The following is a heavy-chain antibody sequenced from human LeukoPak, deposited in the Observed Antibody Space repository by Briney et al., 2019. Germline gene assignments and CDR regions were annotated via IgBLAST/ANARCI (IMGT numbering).Heavy chain of an antibody. J-gene: IGHJ4*02. CDR2: IYYSGST. Sequence: SETLSLTCTVSGGSISSSNYYWGWIRQPPGKGLEWTGSIYYSGSTYYNPSLKSRVAISVDTSKNQFSLKVTSVTAADTAVYYCARHPSAANFDYWGQGTLVTVSS. V-gene: IGHV4-39*01. CDR3: ARHPSAANFDY. CDR1: GGSISSSNYY. D-gene: IGHD2-2*01.